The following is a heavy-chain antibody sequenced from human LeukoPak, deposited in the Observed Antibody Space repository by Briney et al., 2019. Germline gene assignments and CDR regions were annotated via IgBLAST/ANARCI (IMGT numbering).Heavy chain of an antibody. CDR3: AREPRYCSRTTSCYHANYFYYMDV. Sequence: SETLSLTCTVSGGSISGYYWSWIRQPPGKGLEWIGYIYYSGSTSYNPSLKSRVTISVDTSKNQFSLKLNSVTAADTVVYYCAREPRYCSRTTSCYHANYFYYMDVWGKGTTVTVSS. CDR2: IYYSGST. V-gene: IGHV4-59*01. D-gene: IGHD2-2*01. CDR1: GGSISGYY. J-gene: IGHJ6*03.